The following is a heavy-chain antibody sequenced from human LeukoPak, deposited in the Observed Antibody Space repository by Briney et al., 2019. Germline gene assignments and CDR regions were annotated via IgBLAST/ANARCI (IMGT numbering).Heavy chain of an antibody. D-gene: IGHD6-13*01. Sequence: KPGGSLRLSCAASGFTFSTAWMGWVRQAPGKGLEWVGRIKSKTDGGTTDYAAPVKGRFTISRDDSKNTLYLQMNSLKTEDTAVYYCTTLSLGIAAPDYWGQGTLVTVSS. J-gene: IGHJ4*02. V-gene: IGHV3-15*01. CDR2: IKSKTDGGTT. CDR1: GFTFSTAW. CDR3: TTLSLGIAAPDY.